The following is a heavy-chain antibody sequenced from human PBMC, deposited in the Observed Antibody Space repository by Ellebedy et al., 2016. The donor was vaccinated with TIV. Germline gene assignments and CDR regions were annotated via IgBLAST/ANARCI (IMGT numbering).Heavy chain of an antibody. V-gene: IGHV1-3*01. J-gene: IGHJ4*02. CDR1: GYTFTSYA. Sequence: AASVKVSCKASGYTFTSYAIHWVRQAPGQRLEWMGWLSAVNSYTKYSQNFQDRVTFTWDTSASTAYMEVSSLRSEDTAVYYCARDFRYGKEEFYFDYWGQGTLVTVSS. D-gene: IGHD4-17*01. CDR2: LSAVNSYT. CDR3: ARDFRYGKEEFYFDY.